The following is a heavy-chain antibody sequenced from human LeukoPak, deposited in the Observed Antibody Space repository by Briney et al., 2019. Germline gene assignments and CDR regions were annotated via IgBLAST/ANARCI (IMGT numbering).Heavy chain of an antibody. V-gene: IGHV4-34*01. Sequence: GSLRLSCAASGFIFSSYAMSWVRQAPGKGLEWIGEINHSGSTNYNPSLKSRVTISVDTSKNQFSLKLSSVTAADTAVYYCARGRVQGGYCSSTSCRGGDYWGQGTLVTVSS. J-gene: IGHJ4*02. CDR2: INHSGST. D-gene: IGHD2-2*01. CDR3: ARGRVQGGYCSSTSCRGGDY. CDR1: GFIFSSYA.